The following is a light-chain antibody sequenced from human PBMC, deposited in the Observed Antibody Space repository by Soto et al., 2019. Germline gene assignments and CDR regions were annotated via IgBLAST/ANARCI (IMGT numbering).Light chain of an antibody. CDR3: SRQSSSNTLVV. Sequence: QSALTQPASVSGSPGQSITISCTGSSSDVGGYDYVSWYQHQPGKAPKLMIYEVASRPSGVSNRYSGSKPGNPATLTIAGLRAEDEGDYYCSRQSSSNTLVVFGGGTKLTVL. J-gene: IGLJ3*02. CDR1: SSDVGGYDY. CDR2: EVA. V-gene: IGLV2-14*01.